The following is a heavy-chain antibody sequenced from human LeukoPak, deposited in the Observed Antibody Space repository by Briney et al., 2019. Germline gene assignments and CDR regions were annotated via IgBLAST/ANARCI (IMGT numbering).Heavy chain of an antibody. V-gene: IGHV4-59*01. CDR1: GGSIRSYF. CDR3: ARASEEYFDL. Sequence: SETLSLTCTVSGGSIRSYFWSWIRQPPGKGLEWIGYIYNSGSTNYNPSLRSRVTISVDTSKNQISLKLSSVTAADTAVYNCARASEEYFDLWGRGTLVTVSS. CDR2: IYNSGST. J-gene: IGHJ2*01.